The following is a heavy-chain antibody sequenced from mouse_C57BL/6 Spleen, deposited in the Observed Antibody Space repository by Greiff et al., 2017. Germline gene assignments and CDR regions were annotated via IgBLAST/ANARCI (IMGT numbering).Heavy chain of an antibody. CDR3: ARHEGDLLRSYYYAMDY. CDR2: FYPGSGSI. CDR1: GYTFTEYT. D-gene: IGHD1-1*01. J-gene: IGHJ4*01. V-gene: IGHV1-62-2*01. Sequence: QVQLQQSGAELVKPGASVKLSCKASGYTFTEYTIHWVKQRSGQGLEWIWWFYPGSGSIKYNEKFKDKATLTADKSSSTVYMELSRLTSEDSAVYFCARHEGDLLRSYYYAMDYWGQGTSVTVSS.